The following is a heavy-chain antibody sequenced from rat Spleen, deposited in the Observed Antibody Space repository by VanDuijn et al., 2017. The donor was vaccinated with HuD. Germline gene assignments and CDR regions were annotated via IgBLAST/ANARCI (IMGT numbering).Heavy chain of an antibody. CDR3: ARHGDYYSSYIYDYFDY. Sequence: EVQLVESGGGLVQPGRSMKLSCAVSGFTFSNYYMAWVRQAPTKGLEWVASITNTGGNTYYPDSVKGRFTISRDNAKSTLYLQMNSLRSEDTATYYCARHGDYYSSYIYDYFDYWGQGVMVTVSS. CDR1: GFTFSNYY. CDR2: ITNTGGNT. D-gene: IGHD1-2*01. V-gene: IGHV5-25*01. J-gene: IGHJ2*01.